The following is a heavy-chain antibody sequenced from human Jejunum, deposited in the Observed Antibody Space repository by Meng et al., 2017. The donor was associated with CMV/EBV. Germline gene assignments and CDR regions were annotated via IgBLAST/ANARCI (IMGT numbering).Heavy chain of an antibody. V-gene: IGHV3-73*01. CDR3: TRWEEIVAGGYYVY. Sequence: FIFSNSAIHWVRQASGKGLEWVGRVRSKTNNYATAFAASVKGRFTISRDESKNTAYLQMNNLKTEDTAVYYCTRWEEIVAGGYYVYWGQGSLVTVSS. CDR2: VRSKTNNYAT. CDR1: FIFSNSA. D-gene: IGHD3-22*01. J-gene: IGHJ4*02.